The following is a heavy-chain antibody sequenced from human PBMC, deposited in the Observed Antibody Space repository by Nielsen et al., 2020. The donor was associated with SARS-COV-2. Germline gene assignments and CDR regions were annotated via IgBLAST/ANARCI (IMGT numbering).Heavy chain of an antibody. V-gene: IGHV3-73*01. J-gene: IGHJ3*02. CDR3: ARVNPVSDSWFDALDI. D-gene: IGHD6-13*01. CDR1: GFTFSGSS. Sequence: GESLKISCAASGFTFSGSSMHWVRQASGKGLEWIGRIRSKANIYATAYGASVKGRFTISRDDSKNTAYLQMNSLRTEDTAVYFCARVNPVSDSWFDALDIWGQGTVVTVSS. CDR2: IRSKANIYAT.